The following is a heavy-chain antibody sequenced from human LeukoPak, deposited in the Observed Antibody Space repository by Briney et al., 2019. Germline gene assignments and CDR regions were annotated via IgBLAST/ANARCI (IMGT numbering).Heavy chain of an antibody. Sequence: PSETLSLTCTVSGGSISSYYWSWIRQPAGKGLEWIGRIYTSGSTNYNPSLKSRVIMSMDTSRNQFSLTLTSLTAADTAVYYCASVHTYGSDAFDMWGQGTMVTVSS. CDR3: ASVHTYGSDAFDM. J-gene: IGHJ3*02. CDR1: GGSISSYY. D-gene: IGHD3-10*01. V-gene: IGHV4-4*07. CDR2: IYTSGST.